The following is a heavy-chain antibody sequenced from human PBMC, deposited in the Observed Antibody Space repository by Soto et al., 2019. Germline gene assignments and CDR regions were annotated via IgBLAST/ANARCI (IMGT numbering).Heavy chain of an antibody. CDR1: GFTFSSYS. V-gene: IGHV3-21*01. CDR3: ARGYSRSEIHSDAFDI. D-gene: IGHD6-13*01. J-gene: IGHJ3*02. Sequence: GGSLRLSCAASGFTFSSYSMNWVRQAPGKGLEWVSSISSSSSYIYYADSVKGRFTIPRDNAKNSLYLQMNSLRAEDTAVYYCARGYSRSEIHSDAFDIWGQGTMVTVSS. CDR2: ISSSSSYI.